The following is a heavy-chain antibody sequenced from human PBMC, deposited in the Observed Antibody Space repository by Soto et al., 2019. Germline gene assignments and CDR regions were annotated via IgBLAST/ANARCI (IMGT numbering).Heavy chain of an antibody. Sequence: QVQLVQSGAEVKKPGASVKVSCKASGYTFTNYYMHWVRQAPGQGLEWMGMINPSVGSTSYAQKFQGRVTMTGDTSTSTVYMELSSLRSEDTAVYYCARPFRGVTALALDYWGQGTLVTVSS. CDR3: ARPFRGVTALALDY. J-gene: IGHJ4*02. CDR1: GYTFTNYY. V-gene: IGHV1-46*01. D-gene: IGHD3-10*01. CDR2: INPSVGST.